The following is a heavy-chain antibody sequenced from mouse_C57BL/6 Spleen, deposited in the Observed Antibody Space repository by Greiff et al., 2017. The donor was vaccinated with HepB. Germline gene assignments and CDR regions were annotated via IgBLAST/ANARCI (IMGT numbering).Heavy chain of an antibody. CDR3: VRGEAYYSNYVGFAY. CDR1: GFSFNTYA. V-gene: IGHV10-1*01. J-gene: IGHJ3*01. D-gene: IGHD2-5*01. Sequence: GGGLVQPKGSLKLSCAASGFSFNTYAMNWVRQAPGKGLEWVARIRSKSNNYATYYADSVKDRFTISRDDSESMLYLQMNNLKTEDTAMYYCVRGEAYYSNYVGFAYWGQGTLVTVSA. CDR2: IRSKSNNYAT.